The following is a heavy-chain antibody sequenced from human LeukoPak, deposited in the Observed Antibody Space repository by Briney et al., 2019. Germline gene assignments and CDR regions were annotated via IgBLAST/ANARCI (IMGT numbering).Heavy chain of an antibody. D-gene: IGHD2-15*01. CDR3: ARLSHIYCSGGSCAYYYGMDV. CDR2: IDPSNSYT. J-gene: IGHJ6*04. V-gene: IGHV5-10-1*01. CDR1: GYSFTSYW. Sequence: GASLQISCTGSGYSFTSYWISGVRPLPGKGLEWMGRIDPSNSYTNYSPSFQGHVTISADTSISTAYLQWSSLKASDTAMYYCARLSHIYCSGGSCAYYYGMDVWGKGTTVTVSS.